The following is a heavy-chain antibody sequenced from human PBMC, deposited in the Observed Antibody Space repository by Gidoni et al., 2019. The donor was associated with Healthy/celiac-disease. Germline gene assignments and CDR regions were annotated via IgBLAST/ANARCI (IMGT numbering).Heavy chain of an antibody. CDR2: ISYDGSNK. V-gene: IGHV3-30-3*01. CDR1: GFTFSSYA. CDR3: ARAQLRNYYDSSGDKRDGMDV. Sequence: QVQLVESGGGVVQPGRSLRLSCAASGFTFSSYAMHWARQAPGKGLEWVAVISYDGSNKYYADSVKGRFTISRDNSKNTLYLQMNSLRAEDTAVYYCARAQLRNYYDSSGDKRDGMDVWGQGTTVTVSS. D-gene: IGHD3-22*01. J-gene: IGHJ6*02.